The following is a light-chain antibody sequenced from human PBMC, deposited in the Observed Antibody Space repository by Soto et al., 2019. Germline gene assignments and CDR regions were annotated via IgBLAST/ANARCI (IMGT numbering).Light chain of an antibody. J-gene: IGLJ2*01. Sequence: QSALTQPPSASGSLGQSVTISCTGTSSDVGGYNYVSWYQHHPGKAPKLMIYEVFKRPSGVLDRFSGSRSGNTASLTVSGLQAEDEAEYYCSSYAGSNILIFGGGTKLTVL. CDR3: SSYAGSNILI. V-gene: IGLV2-8*01. CDR2: EVF. CDR1: SSDVGGYNY.